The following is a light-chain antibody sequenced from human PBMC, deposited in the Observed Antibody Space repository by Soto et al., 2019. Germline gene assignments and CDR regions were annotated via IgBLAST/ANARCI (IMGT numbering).Light chain of an antibody. Sequence: EIVLTQSPGTLSLSPGERATLSCRASQSVSSSYLAWYQQKPGQAPRLRLYGASSRATGIPDRFSGSGSGTDVSLTISRLEPEDFAVYYCQQYGRSPPRTFGQGTKVELK. V-gene: IGKV3-20*01. CDR1: QSVSSSY. CDR3: QQYGRSPPRT. CDR2: GAS. J-gene: IGKJ1*01.